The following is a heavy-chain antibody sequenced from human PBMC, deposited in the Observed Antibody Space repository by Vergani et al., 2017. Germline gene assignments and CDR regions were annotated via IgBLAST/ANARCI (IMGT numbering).Heavy chain of an antibody. CDR2: LNKNNYYI. D-gene: IGHD4-11*01. CDR3: AREMSNEGFDY. V-gene: IGHV3-21*01. J-gene: IGHJ4*02. Sequence: EVQLVESGGNLVQPGRSLRLSCAAAGFKFSNFGMHWVRQVPGKGLEWVSSLNKNNYYIYYADSVKGRFTISRDNAKNSLFLQMSSLKVEDTGVYYCAREMSNEGFDYWGQGTRVTVS. CDR1: GFKFSNFG.